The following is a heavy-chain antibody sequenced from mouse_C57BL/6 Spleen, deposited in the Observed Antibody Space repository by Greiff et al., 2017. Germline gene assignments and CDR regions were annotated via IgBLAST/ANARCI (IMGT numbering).Heavy chain of an antibody. CDR3: ARDTTANYFDY. CDR1: GFSLSTFGMG. D-gene: IGHD1-2*01. J-gene: IGHJ2*01. V-gene: IGHV8-8*01. CDR2: IWWDDAK. Sequence: VKLMESGPGILQPSQTLSLSCSFSGFSLSTFGMGVGWIRQPSGKGLEWLVNIWWDDAKYYNPALKSRLTISKDTSKNQVFLKLANVDTADTATYYCARDTTANYFDYWGQGTTLTVSS.